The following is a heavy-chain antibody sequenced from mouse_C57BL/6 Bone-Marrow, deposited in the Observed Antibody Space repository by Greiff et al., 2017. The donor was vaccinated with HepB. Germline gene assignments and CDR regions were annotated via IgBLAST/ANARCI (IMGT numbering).Heavy chain of an antibody. V-gene: IGHV1-75*01. CDR1: GYTFTDYY. J-gene: IGHJ2*01. D-gene: IGHD1-1*01. Sequence: QVQLQQSGPELVKPGASVKISCKASGYTFTDYYINWVKQRPGQGLEWIGWIFPGNGSTYYNEKFKGKATLTVDKSSSTAYMLLSSLTSEDSAVYVCARNPVMSRYFDYWGQGTTLTVSS. CDR3: ARNPVMSRYFDY. CDR2: IFPGNGST.